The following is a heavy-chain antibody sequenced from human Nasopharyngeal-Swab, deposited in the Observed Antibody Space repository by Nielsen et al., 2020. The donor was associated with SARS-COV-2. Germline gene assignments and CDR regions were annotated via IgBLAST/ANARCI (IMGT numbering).Heavy chain of an antibody. CDR1: GFTFSDYY. Sequence: GESLKISCAASGFTFSDYYMSWIRQAPGKGLEWVSAIGGVGSPTFYADSVKGRFTISRDNSKNMLFLQMNSLTADDTAVYYCAKHSPHSPPGDRVFDYWGQGTLVTVSS. V-gene: IGHV3-23*01. CDR3: AKHSPHSPPGDRVFDY. D-gene: IGHD7-27*01. J-gene: IGHJ4*02. CDR2: IGGVGSPT.